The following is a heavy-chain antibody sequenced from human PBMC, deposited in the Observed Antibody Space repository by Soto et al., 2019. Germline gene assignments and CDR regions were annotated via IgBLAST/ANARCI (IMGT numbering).Heavy chain of an antibody. CDR3: ATIEMATMGIDY. J-gene: IGHJ4*02. D-gene: IGHD5-12*01. V-gene: IGHV1-18*01. Sequence: XSVKVSCKASGYTFASYGISWVRQAPGQGLEWMGWISAYNGNTNYAQKLQGRVTMTTDTSTSTAYMELRSLRSDDTAVYYCATIEMATMGIDYWGQGTLVTVSS. CDR2: ISAYNGNT. CDR1: GYTFASYG.